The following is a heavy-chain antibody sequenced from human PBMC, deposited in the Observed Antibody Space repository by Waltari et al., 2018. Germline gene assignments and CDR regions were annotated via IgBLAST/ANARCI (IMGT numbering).Heavy chain of an antibody. V-gene: IGHV3-48*03. CDR2: ISYSSRTI. Sequence: EVQLVESGGGLVQPGGSLRLSCAASGFTLSTYDMNWVRKAPGRGLGWVSYISYSSRTIYYADSVRGRFIVSRDNGKNSLSLQMNSLRADDTAVYYCARDTDLNAFDIWGQGTVVTVSS. D-gene: IGHD3-3*01. CDR3: ARDTDLNAFDI. J-gene: IGHJ3*02. CDR1: GFTLSTYD.